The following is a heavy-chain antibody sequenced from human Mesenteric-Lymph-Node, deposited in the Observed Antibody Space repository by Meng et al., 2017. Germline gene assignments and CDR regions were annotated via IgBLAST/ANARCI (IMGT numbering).Heavy chain of an antibody. D-gene: IGHD3-22*01. Sequence: SETLSPTGTAPGGSISSGSYDWSWIRQPAGKGLEWIGSIYYSGSTYYNPSLKSRVTISVDTSKNQFSLTLSSVTAADTAVYSCARVNYYDSSGYPLDYWGQGTLVTVSS. CDR2: IYYSGST. CDR3: ARVNYYDSSGYPLDY. J-gene: IGHJ4*02. V-gene: IGHV4-39*07. CDR1: GGSISSGSYD.